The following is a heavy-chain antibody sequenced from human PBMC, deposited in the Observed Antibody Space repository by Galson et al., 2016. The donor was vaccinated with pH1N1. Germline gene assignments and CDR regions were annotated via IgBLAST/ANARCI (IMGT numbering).Heavy chain of an antibody. Sequence: SLRLSCAASGFTFSDYWMHWVRQVPGKGLEWVANIKEDGSETYYVDSVRGRFTISRDNAKNSLYLQMNSLRDDDTALYYSARAIGSRSAYWGQGTLVTVSS. CDR2: IKEDGSET. CDR1: GFTFSDYW. V-gene: IGHV3-7*01. D-gene: IGHD3-16*02. J-gene: IGHJ4*02. CDR3: ARAIGSRSAY.